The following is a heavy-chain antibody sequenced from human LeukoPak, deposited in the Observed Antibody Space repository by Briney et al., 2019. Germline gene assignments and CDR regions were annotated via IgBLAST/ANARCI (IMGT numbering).Heavy chain of an antibody. Sequence: PGGSLRLSCAASGFTFSSYGMHWVRQAPGKGLEWVAVISYDGSNKYYADSVKGRFTISRDNFKNTLYLQMNSLRAEDTAVYYCARGWEYSYGYFDYWGQGTLVTVSS. CDR3: ARGWEYSYGYFDY. D-gene: IGHD5-18*01. CDR1: GFTFSSYG. J-gene: IGHJ4*02. V-gene: IGHV3-30*03. CDR2: ISYDGSNK.